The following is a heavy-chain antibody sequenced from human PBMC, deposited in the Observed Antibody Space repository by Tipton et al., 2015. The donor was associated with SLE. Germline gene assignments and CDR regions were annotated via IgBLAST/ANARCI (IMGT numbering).Heavy chain of an antibody. CDR1: GGSISSGGYY. Sequence: TLSLTCSVSGGSISSGGYYWSWIRQHPGKGLEWIGYIYYSGSAYYNPSLKSRVTISVDRAKNQFSLKLNSVTAADTAVYYCARSARGGFDLWGQGIVVTVSS. J-gene: IGHJ3*01. D-gene: IGHD3-10*01. CDR2: IYYSGSA. V-gene: IGHV4-31*03. CDR3: ARSARGGFDL.